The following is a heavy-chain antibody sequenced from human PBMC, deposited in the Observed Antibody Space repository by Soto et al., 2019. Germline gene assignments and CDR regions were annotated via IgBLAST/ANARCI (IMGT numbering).Heavy chain of an antibody. CDR1: GAALSSGGYF. CDR3: TREQSDDNYFDP. Sequence: SEALSLTCTDSGAALSSGGYFYTWVRQPPGKGLEWLGYIYYSGGTNYNPSLKSRVTISLDKSKSQFSLRLISVTAADTAVYYCTREQSDDNYFDPWGQGTLVTAPQ. V-gene: IGHV4-61*08. CDR2: IYYSGGT. D-gene: IGHD6-19*01. J-gene: IGHJ5*02.